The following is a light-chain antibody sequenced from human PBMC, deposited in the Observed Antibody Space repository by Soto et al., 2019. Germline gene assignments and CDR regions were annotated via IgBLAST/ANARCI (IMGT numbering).Light chain of an antibody. CDR2: GAS. CDR3: QQRYNWPLT. CDR1: QSVSSS. Sequence: EIVLTQSPATLPLSPGEGATLSCRASQSVSSSLAWYQQKPGQAPRLLIYGASNCAAGIPARFSGTGSGTDYPLTIGSLPPDDFAVYYCQQRYNWPLTFSGGTKVEIK. J-gene: IGKJ4*01. V-gene: IGKV3-11*01.